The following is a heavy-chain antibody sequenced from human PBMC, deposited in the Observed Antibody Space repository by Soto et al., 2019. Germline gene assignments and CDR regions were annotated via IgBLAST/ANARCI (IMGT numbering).Heavy chain of an antibody. CDR3: ARQRTTVVTQAYFDH. CDR2: IYYSGRT. CDR1: GESIIGSSYY. D-gene: IGHD2-21*02. J-gene: IGHJ4*02. Sequence: PSETLSLTCIVSGESIIGSSYYWGWIRQPPGKGLEWIGSIYYSGRTYYNPSFKSRVTISIDTSKNQFSLKLSSVTATDTAVYYCARQRTTVVTQAYFDHWGQGALVTVSS. V-gene: IGHV4-39*01.